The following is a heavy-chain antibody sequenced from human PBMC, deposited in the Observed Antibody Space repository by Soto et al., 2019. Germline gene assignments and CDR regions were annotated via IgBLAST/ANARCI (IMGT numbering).Heavy chain of an antibody. CDR1: GFTFSSYG. D-gene: IGHD6-13*01. CDR2: ISYDGSNK. V-gene: IGHV3-30*18. Sequence: VGSLRLSCAASGFTFSSYGMHWVRQAPGKGLEWVAVISYDGSNKYYADSVKGRFTISRDNSKNTLYLQMNSLRAEDTAVYYCAKDRRAATLTPYPLYWGQGTLVTVSS. J-gene: IGHJ4*02. CDR3: AKDRRAATLTPYPLY.